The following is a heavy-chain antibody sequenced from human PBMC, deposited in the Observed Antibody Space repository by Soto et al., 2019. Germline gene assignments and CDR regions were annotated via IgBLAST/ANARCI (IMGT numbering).Heavy chain of an antibody. Sequence: SVKVSCNASGGTFSSYAISWVRQAPGQGLAWMGGIIPIFGTANYAQKFQGRGTITADKSTSTAYMELSSLRSEDTAVYYCARVPLFFGVGHYEYYGIDVWGQGTTVTVSS. CDR1: GGTFSSYA. CDR3: ARVPLFFGVGHYEYYGIDV. CDR2: IIPIFGTA. J-gene: IGHJ6*02. D-gene: IGHD3-3*01. V-gene: IGHV1-69*06.